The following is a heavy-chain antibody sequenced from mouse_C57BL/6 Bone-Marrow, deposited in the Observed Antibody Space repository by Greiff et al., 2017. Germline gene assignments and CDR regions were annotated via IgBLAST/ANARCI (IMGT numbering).Heavy chain of an antibody. CDR2: IHPYSGST. CDR1: GYTFTSYW. J-gene: IGHJ3*01. Sequence: QVQLQQPGAELVKPGASVKLSCKASGYTFTSYWMHWVKQRPGQGLEWIGMIHPYSGSTNYNEKFKSKATLTVDKSSSTAYMQLSSLTSEDSAVYYCARGGPGYYPAYWGQGTLVTVSA. D-gene: IGHD2-3*01. CDR3: ARGGPGYYPAY. V-gene: IGHV1-64*01.